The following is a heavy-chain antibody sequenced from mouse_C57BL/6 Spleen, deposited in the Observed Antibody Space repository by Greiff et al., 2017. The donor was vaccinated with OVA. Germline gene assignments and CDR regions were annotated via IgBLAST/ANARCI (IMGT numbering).Heavy chain of an antibody. CDR2: IYPGSGST. J-gene: IGHJ1*03. CDR3: ARRTFITTVVATRYFDV. V-gene: IGHV1-55*01. Sequence: VQLQQPGAELVKPGASVKMSCKASGYTFTSYWITWVKQRPGQGLEWIGDIYPGSGSTNYNEKFKSKATLTVYTSSSTAYMQLSSLTSEDSAVYYCARRTFITTVVATRYFDVWGTGTTVTVSS. CDR1: GYTFTSYW. D-gene: IGHD1-1*01.